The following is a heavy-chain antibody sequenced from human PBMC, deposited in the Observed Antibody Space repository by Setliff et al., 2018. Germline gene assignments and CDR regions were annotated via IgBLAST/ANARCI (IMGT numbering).Heavy chain of an antibody. Sequence: SETLSLTCAVYGGSFSGYYWSWVRQPPGKGLEWIGEIYHSGSTNYNPSLKSRVTISVDKSKNQFSLKLSSVTAADTAVYHCARHASPYSSGWYSMAAWFDPWGQGTLVTVS. V-gene: IGHV4-34*01. CDR1: GGSFSGYY. D-gene: IGHD6-19*01. J-gene: IGHJ5*02. CDR3: ARHASPYSSGWYSMAAWFDP. CDR2: IYHSGST.